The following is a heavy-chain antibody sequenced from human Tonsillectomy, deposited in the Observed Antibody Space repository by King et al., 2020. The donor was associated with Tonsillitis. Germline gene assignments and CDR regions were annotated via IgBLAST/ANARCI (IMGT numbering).Heavy chain of an antibody. D-gene: IGHD3-16*02. Sequence: DVQLVESGGGLVQPGRSLRLSCAASGFTFDDYAMHWVRQAPGKGLEGGSGISWNSGRVGFADSVKGRLTISRDNAKNSLYLQMNSLRAEDTALYYCARGFGGIIDLYFDYWGQGTLVTVPS. CDR3: ARGFGGIIDLYFDY. J-gene: IGHJ4*02. CDR1: GFTFDDYA. V-gene: IGHV3-9*01. CDR2: ISWNSGRV.